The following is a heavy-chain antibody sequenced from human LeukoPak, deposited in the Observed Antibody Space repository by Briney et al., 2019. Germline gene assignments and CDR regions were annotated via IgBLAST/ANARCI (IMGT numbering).Heavy chain of an antibody. D-gene: IGHD5-12*01. CDR1: GGSISSSSYY. J-gene: IGHJ4*02. CDR2: IYYSGST. V-gene: IGHV4-39*07. Sequence: SETLSLTCTVSGGSISSSSYYWGWIRQPPGKGLEWIGSIYYSGSTYYNPSLKSRVTISVDTSKNQFSLKLSSVTAADTAVYYCARDNSGYDFVYWGQGALVTVSS. CDR3: ARDNSGYDFVY.